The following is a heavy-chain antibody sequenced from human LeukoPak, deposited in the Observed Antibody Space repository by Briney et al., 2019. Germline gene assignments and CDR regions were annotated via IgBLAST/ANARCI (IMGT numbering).Heavy chain of an antibody. Sequence: GGSLRLSCAASGFTFSSYAMSWVRQARGKGLEWVSAISGSGGSTYYADSVKGRFTISRDNSKNTLYLQMNSLRAEDTAVYYCARRGYYYDSSGHYYFDYWGQGTLVTVSS. D-gene: IGHD3-22*01. CDR2: ISGSGGST. V-gene: IGHV3-23*01. J-gene: IGHJ4*02. CDR1: GFTFSSYA. CDR3: ARRGYYYDSSGHYYFDY.